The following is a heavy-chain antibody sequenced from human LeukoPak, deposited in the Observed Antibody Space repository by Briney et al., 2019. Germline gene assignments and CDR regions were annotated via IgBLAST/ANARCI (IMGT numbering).Heavy chain of an antibody. CDR2: IYTSGST. D-gene: IGHD3-22*01. Sequence: PSETLSLTCTVSGGCISSYYWSWIRQPAGKGLEWIGRIYTSGSTNYNPSLKSRVTMSVDTSKNQFSLKLSSVTAADTAVYYCARGADSSGYQLPFDYWGQGTLVTVSS. CDR3: ARGADSSGYQLPFDY. CDR1: GGCISSYY. V-gene: IGHV4-4*07. J-gene: IGHJ4*02.